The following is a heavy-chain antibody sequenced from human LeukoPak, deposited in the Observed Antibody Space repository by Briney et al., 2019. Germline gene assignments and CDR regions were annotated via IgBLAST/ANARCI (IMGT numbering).Heavy chain of an antibody. V-gene: IGHV3-7*01. CDR3: ARDFAAAGTYYGMDV. Sequence: PGGSLRLSRAASGFTFSSYWMSWVRQAPGKGLEWVANIKQDGSEKYYVDSVKGRFTISRDNAKNSLYLQMNSLRAEDTAVYYCARDFAAAGTYYGMDVWGQGTTVTVSS. D-gene: IGHD6-13*01. CDR1: GFTFSSYW. CDR2: IKQDGSEK. J-gene: IGHJ6*02.